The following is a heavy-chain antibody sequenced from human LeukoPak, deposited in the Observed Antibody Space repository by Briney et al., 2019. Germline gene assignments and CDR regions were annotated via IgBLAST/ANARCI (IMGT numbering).Heavy chain of an antibody. CDR2: ISDTGNT. Sequence: PGGSLRLSCAASGFTFSSYAMTWVRQAPGKGLKWVSAISDTGNTYHADSVKGRFTISRDSSKNTLFLQMNRLRPEDAAVYYCAKAPVTTCRGAFCYPFDYWGLGTLVTVSS. CDR1: GFTFSSYA. V-gene: IGHV3-23*01. CDR3: AKAPVTTCRGAFCYPFDY. J-gene: IGHJ4*02. D-gene: IGHD2-15*01.